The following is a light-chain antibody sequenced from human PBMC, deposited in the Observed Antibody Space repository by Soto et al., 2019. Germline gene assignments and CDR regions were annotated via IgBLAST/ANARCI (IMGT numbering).Light chain of an antibody. V-gene: IGKV3-15*01. J-gene: IGKJ2*01. Sequence: TVMTQSPATLSVSPGERATLSCRASQSVGTNLAWYQQKPGQAPRLLIYGASTRATGIPARFSGSGSGTEFTPTIRSLQSENFAVYYCQQFRTFWQGNKLGSK. CDR1: QSVGTN. CDR3: QQFRT. CDR2: GAS.